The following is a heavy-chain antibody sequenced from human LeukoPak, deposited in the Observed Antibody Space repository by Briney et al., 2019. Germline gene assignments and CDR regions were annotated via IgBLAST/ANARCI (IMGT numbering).Heavy chain of an antibody. J-gene: IGHJ4*02. CDR2: INPSGGST. Sequence: ASVKVSCKASGYTFTSYYMHWVRQAPGQGLEWMGIINPSGGSTNYAQNFQGRVTMTRDTSTSTVYMELSSLRSEDTAVYYCARDDTAMALDYWGQGTLVTVSS. D-gene: IGHD5-18*01. V-gene: IGHV1-46*01. CDR3: ARDDTAMALDY. CDR1: GYTFTSYY.